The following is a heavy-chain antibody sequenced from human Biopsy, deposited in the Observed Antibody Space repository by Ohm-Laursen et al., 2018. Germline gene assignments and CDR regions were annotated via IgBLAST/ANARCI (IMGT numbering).Heavy chain of an antibody. CDR2: IYSDGNT. V-gene: IGHV3-53*01. D-gene: IGHD3-3*01. CDR3: ARGPGKLWSGYYT. CDR1: GFTVSDNH. J-gene: IGHJ5*02. Sequence: SLRLSCAASGFTVSDNHISWIRQAPGKGLQWVSLIYSDGNTYYADSVKGRFTISRDITRNTLDLQMNSLSAEDTAVYYCARGPGKLWSGYYTWGQGSLVSVSS.